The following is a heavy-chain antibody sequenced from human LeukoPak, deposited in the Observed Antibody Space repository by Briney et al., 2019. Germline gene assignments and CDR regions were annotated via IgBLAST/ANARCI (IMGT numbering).Heavy chain of an antibody. V-gene: IGHV3-7*01. J-gene: IGHJ4*02. CDR2: IKQDGSEK. Sequence: PGGSLRLSCAASGFTFSSYWMSWVRQAPGKGLEWVANIKQDGSEKYYVDFAKGRFTISRDNAKNSLYLQMNRLRAEDTAVYYCARDAPPYCSGGSCYSRYWGQGALVTVSS. CDR1: GFTFSSYW. D-gene: IGHD2-15*01. CDR3: ARDAPPYCSGGSCYSRY.